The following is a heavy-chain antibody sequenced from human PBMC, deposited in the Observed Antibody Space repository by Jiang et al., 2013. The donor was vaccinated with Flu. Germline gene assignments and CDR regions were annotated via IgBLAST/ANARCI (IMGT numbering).Heavy chain of an antibody. CDR3: ASGFEVTQGGGY. CDR2: INTDTGNP. D-gene: IGHD2-21*02. V-gene: IGHV7-4-1*01. Sequence: QSGSELKPPGASVKVSCKASGYTFTNYAMNWVRQAPGQGLEWMGWINTDTGNPTYARGFTGRFVLSLDTSVSTAYLQIDSLKAEDTAVYYCASGFEVTQGGGYWGQGTLVTVSS. CDR1: GYTFTNYA. J-gene: IGHJ4*02.